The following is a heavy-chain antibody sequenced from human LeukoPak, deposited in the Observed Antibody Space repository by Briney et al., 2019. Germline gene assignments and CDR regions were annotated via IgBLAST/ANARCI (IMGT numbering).Heavy chain of an antibody. V-gene: IGHV4-61*02. CDR3: ARGPYSYDSSGAFDI. CDR2: ISSSGST. J-gene: IGHJ3*02. CDR1: GDSISSGDYY. Sequence: SERLSLTCTVSGDSISSGDYYWSWIRQPAGKGLEWIGRISSSGSTNYNPSLKSRVTISVDTSKNQFSLKLSSVTAADTAVYFCARGPYSYDSSGAFDIWGQGTMVTVSS. D-gene: IGHD3-22*01.